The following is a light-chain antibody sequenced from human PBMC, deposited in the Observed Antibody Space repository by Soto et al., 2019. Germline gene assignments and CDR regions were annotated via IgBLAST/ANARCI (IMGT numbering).Light chain of an antibody. CDR1: SSDVGSYNR. Sequence: QSALTQPASVSGSPGQSITISCTGTSSDVGSYNRVSWYQQHPCKAPKLMIYEGTKRPSGVSTRFSGSKSGNTASLTISGLLAVDEGDYYCRSYTTTATYVFGTGTNLTVL. CDR2: EGT. J-gene: IGLJ1*01. CDR3: RSYTTTATYV. V-gene: IGLV2-23*01.